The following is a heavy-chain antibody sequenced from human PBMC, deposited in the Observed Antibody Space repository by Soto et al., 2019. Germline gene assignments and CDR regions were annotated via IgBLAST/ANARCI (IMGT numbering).Heavy chain of an antibody. CDR2: ISSSGSTI. Sequence: LRLSCATSGFTFSDYYMSWIRQAPGKGLEWVSYISSSGSTIYYADSVKGRFTISRDNAKNSLYLQMNSLRAEDTAVYYCARETFDDFWSGYHHYGMDVWGQGTTVTVSS. D-gene: IGHD3-3*01. J-gene: IGHJ6*02. CDR3: ARETFDDFWSGYHHYGMDV. CDR1: GFTFSDYY. V-gene: IGHV3-11*01.